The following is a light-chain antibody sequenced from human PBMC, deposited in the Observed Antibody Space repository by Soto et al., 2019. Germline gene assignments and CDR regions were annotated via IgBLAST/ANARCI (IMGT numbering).Light chain of an antibody. J-gene: IGLJ2*01. CDR1: SSDIGSYNF. Sequence: QSARTQPPSASGSPGQSVTISCTGTSSDIGSYNFVSWYQQHPGKAPKVMLYEVRKRPSGVPDRFSGSKSGNTASLTVSVLQADDEADYYCTSYAGGNIFVFGGGTKVTVL. CDR3: TSYAGGNIFV. CDR2: EVR. V-gene: IGLV2-8*01.